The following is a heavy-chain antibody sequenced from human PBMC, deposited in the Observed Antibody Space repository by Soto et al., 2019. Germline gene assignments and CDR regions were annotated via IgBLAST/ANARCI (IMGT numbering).Heavy chain of an antibody. V-gene: IGHV3-30-3*01. CDR1: GFTFSSYA. CDR2: ISSDGSNK. Sequence: QVQLVESGGGVVQPGRSLRLSCAASGFTFSSYAMHWVRQAPGKGLEWVAVISSDGSNKYYADSVKGRFTISRDNSKNTLYLQMNSLRAEDMAVYYCARFKGCSGGTCYSYFDYWGQGTLVTVSS. D-gene: IGHD2-15*01. J-gene: IGHJ4*02. CDR3: ARFKGCSGGTCYSYFDY.